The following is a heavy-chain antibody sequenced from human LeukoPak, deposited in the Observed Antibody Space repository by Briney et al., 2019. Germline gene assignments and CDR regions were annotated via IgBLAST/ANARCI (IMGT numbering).Heavy chain of an antibody. Sequence: PSETLSLTCTVSGGSISSGDYYWSWIRQPPGKGLEWIGYIYYSGSTYYNPSLKSRVTISVDTSKNQFSLKLSSVTAADTAVYYCARDRAVYCSSTSCSKRGNYYYYYGMDVWGQGTTVTVSS. V-gene: IGHV4-30-4*01. D-gene: IGHD2-2*01. J-gene: IGHJ6*02. CDR3: ARDRAVYCSSTSCSKRGNYYYYYGMDV. CDR2: IYYSGST. CDR1: GGSISSGDYY.